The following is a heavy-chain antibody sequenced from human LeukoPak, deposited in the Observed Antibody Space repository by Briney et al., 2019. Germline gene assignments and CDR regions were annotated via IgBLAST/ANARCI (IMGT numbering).Heavy chain of an antibody. CDR3: ARDPNLDY. CDR2: IWYDGSNK. J-gene: IGHJ4*02. Sequence: PGGSMRLSCAASVFFFSSYCINWVRHAPCKGLEWVAVIWYDGSNKYYADSVKGRFTISRDNSKNTLYLQMNSLRAEDTAVYYCARDPNLDYWGQGTLVTVSS. CDR1: VFFFSSYC. V-gene: IGHV3-33*01.